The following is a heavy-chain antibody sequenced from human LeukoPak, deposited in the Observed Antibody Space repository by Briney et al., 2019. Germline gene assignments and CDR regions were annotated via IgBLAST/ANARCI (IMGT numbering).Heavy chain of an antibody. D-gene: IGHD2-8*02. J-gene: IGHJ4*02. CDR1: GDSVSSNRAA. V-gene: IGHV6-1*01. CDR3: ARDYAPTPGVSSWWYYFDC. CDR2: TYYRSKWYN. Sequence: SQTLSLTCANSGDSVSSNRAAWNWIRQSPSRGLEWLGRTYYRSKWYNDYSVSVRGRITINPDTSKNQVSLQLNSVTPEDTALYYCARDYAPTPGVSSWWYYFDCWGQGALVTVSS.